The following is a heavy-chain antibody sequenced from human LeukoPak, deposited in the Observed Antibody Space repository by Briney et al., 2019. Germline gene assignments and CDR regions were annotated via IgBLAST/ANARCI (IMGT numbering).Heavy chain of an antibody. Sequence: GASLKVSCKASGYTFTSYYMHWVRQAPGQGLEWMGGIIPIFGTANYAQKFQGRVTITADESTSTAYMELSSLRSEDTAVYYCARVGRSVLGVVTYYYYYGMDVWGQGTTVTVSS. CDR3: ARVGRSVLGVVTYYYYYGMDV. V-gene: IGHV1-69*13. CDR1: GYTFTSYY. J-gene: IGHJ6*02. D-gene: IGHD3-3*02. CDR2: IIPIFGTA.